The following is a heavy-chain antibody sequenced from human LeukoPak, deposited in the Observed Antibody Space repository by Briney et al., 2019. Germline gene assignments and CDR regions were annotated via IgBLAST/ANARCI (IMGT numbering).Heavy chain of an antibody. CDR2: IDSDGSST. V-gene: IGHV3-74*01. CDR1: GFTFSSYW. Sequence: GGSLRLSCAASGFTFSSYWMHWVRRAPGKGLVWVSRIDSDGSSTSYADSVKGRFTISRGNAKNTLYLQMNSLRAEDTAVYYCASPGGNYALLGFGYWGQGTLVTVSS. CDR3: ASPGGNYALLGFGY. J-gene: IGHJ4*02. D-gene: IGHD4-11*01.